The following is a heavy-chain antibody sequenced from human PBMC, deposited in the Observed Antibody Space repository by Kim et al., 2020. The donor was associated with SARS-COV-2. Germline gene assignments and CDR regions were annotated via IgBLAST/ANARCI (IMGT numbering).Heavy chain of an antibody. CDR2: IYYSGST. CDR1: GGSISSSSYY. D-gene: IGHD3-10*01. J-gene: IGHJ6*02. Sequence: SETLSLTCTVSGGSISSSSYYWGWIRQPPGKGLEWIGSIYYSGSTYYNPSLKSRVTISVDTSKNQFSLKLSSVTAADTAVYYCARLNYYGSGESISDYGMDVWGHGTTVTVS. CDR3: ARLNYYGSGESISDYGMDV. V-gene: IGHV4-39*01.